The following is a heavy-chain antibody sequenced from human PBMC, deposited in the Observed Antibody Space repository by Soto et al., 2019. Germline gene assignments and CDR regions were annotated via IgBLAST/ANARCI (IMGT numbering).Heavy chain of an antibody. Sequence: SETLSLTCTVSGGSISSSSYYWGWIRQPPGKGLEWIGSIYYSGSTYYNPALKSRVTISVDTSKNQFSLKLSSVTAADTAVYYCARGTLYHGTFDIWGQGTMVTVSS. J-gene: IGHJ3*02. CDR1: GGSISSSSYY. D-gene: IGHD2-2*01. CDR3: ARGTLYHGTFDI. CDR2: IYYSGST. V-gene: IGHV4-39*01.